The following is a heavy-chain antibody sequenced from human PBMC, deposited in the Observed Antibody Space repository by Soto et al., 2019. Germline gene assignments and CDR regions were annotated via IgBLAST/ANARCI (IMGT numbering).Heavy chain of an antibody. CDR1: GYTFTSYA. CDR2: INAGNGNT. J-gene: IGHJ4*02. V-gene: IGHV1-3*01. CDR3: ARGVGSGLSDY. Sequence: QVQLVQSGAEVKKPGGSVKVSCKASGYTFTSYAMHWVRQAPGQRLEWMGWINAGNGNTKYSQKFQGRVTITRDTSASTAYMELSSLRSEDTAVYYCARGVGSGLSDYWGQGTLVTVSS. D-gene: IGHD1-26*01.